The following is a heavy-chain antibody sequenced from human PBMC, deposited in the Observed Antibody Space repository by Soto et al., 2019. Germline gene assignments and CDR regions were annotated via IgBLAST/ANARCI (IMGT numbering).Heavy chain of an antibody. CDR2: IYWDDDK. J-gene: IGHJ4*02. D-gene: IGHD6-19*01. CDR1: GFSLSTSGVG. CDR3: AHDSSGLYGFDY. V-gene: IGHV2-5*02. Sequence: QITLKESGPTLVKPTQTLTLTCTFSGFSLSTSGVGVGWIRQPPGKALEWLALIYWDDDKRYRPSLKSRLNITKDTSKNQVVLTTTNMDPVDTATYYCAHDSSGLYGFDYWGQGTLVTVSS.